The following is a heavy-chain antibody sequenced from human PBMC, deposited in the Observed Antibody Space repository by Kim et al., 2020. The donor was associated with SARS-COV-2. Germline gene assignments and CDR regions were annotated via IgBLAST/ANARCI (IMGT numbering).Heavy chain of an antibody. CDR2: IYYSGST. CDR3: ARPQECSGSYWGAWCAFDI. D-gene: IGHD1-26*01. Sequence: SETLSLTCTVSGGSISSSSYYWGWIRQPPGKGLEWIGSIYYSGSTYYNPSPKSRVTISVDTSKNQFSLKLSSVTAADTAVYYCARPQECSGSYWGAWCAFDIWGQGTMVTVSS. CDR1: GGSISSSSYY. J-gene: IGHJ3*02. V-gene: IGHV4-39*01.